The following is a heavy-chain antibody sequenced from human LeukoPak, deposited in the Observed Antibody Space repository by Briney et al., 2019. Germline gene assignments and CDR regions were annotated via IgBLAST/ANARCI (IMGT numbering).Heavy chain of an antibody. CDR3: ARGRPGGYFDY. V-gene: IGHV3-48*02. Sequence: PGGSLRLSCAASGSTFSTYTMNWVRQAPGKGLEWVSYISGVSGSIYYADSVKGRFTISRDNAKSSVYLQMNSLRDEDTAVYYCARGRPGGYFDYWGQGTLDTVSS. J-gene: IGHJ4*02. D-gene: IGHD1-1*01. CDR1: GSTFSTYT. CDR2: ISGVSGSI.